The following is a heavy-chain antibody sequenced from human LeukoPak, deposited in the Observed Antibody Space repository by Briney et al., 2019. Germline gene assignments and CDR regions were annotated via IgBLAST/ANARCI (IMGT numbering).Heavy chain of an antibody. CDR3: ARDIVVVVAATYNWFDP. J-gene: IGHJ5*02. Sequence: SETLSLTCTVSGGSISSGSYYWSWIRQPAGKGLEWIGRIYTSGNTNYNPSLKSRVTISVDTSKNQFSLKLSSVTAADTAVYYCARDIVVVVAATYNWFDPWGQGTLVTVSS. D-gene: IGHD2-15*01. CDR2: IYTSGNT. CDR1: GGSISSGSYY. V-gene: IGHV4-61*02.